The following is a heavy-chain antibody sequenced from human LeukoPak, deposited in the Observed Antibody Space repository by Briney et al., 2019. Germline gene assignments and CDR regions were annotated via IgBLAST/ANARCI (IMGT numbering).Heavy chain of an antibody. Sequence: ASVKVSCKASGYTFTSFYINWVRQATGQGLEWMGWMNPNNGDTSYEQKFQGRVTMTRDTSIRTAYLELSSLRSEDTAVYFCARGIMAGVDYWGQGTQVTVSS. D-gene: IGHD2-8*01. V-gene: IGHV1-8*01. J-gene: IGHJ4*02. CDR1: GYTFTSFY. CDR3: ARGIMAGVDY. CDR2: MNPNNGDT.